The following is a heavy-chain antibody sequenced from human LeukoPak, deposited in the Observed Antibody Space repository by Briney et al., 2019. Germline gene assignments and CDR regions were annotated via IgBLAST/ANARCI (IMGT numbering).Heavy chain of an antibody. CDR1: GGSISSSSYY. V-gene: IGHV4-39*01. CDR3: ARLLAGFNWFDP. Sequence: PSETLPLTCTVSGGSISSSSYYWGWIRQPPGKGLEWIGSIYYSGSTYYNPSLKSRVTISVGTSKNQFSLKLSSVSAADTAVYYCARLLAGFNWFDPWGQGTLVTVSS. D-gene: IGHD6-25*01. CDR2: IYYSGST. J-gene: IGHJ5*02.